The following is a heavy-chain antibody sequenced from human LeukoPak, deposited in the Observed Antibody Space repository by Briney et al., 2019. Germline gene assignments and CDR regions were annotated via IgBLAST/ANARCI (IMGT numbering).Heavy chain of an antibody. CDR2: IYYSEST. D-gene: IGHD2-2*01. CDR1: GGSISSSSYY. J-gene: IGHJ5*02. Sequence: SETLSLTCTVSGGSISSSSYYWGWIRQPPGKGLEWIGSIYYSESTYYNPSLKSRVTISVDTSKNQFSLKLSSVTAADTAVYYCARASCSSTSCYNRFDPWGQGTLVTVSS. CDR3: ARASCSSTSCYNRFDP. V-gene: IGHV4-39*07.